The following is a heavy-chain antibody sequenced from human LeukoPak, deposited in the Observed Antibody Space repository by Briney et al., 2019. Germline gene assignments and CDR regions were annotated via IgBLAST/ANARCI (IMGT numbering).Heavy chain of an antibody. CDR1: GGSISSGSYY. Sequence: SQTLSLTCTVSGGSISSGSYYWSWIRQPAGEGLEWIGRIYTSGSTNYNPSLKSRVTISVDTSKNQFSLKLSSVTAADTAVYYCARDRDYVWGSYHDNWFDPWGQGTLVTVSS. J-gene: IGHJ5*02. D-gene: IGHD3-16*01. CDR3: ARDRDYVWGSYHDNWFDP. V-gene: IGHV4-61*02. CDR2: IYTSGST.